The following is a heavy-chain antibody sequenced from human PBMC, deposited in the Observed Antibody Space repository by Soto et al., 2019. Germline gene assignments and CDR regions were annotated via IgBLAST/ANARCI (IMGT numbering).Heavy chain of an antibody. Sequence: EVQLVESGGGSEQPGGSLRLSCVASGFSFRTYSMNWVRQAPGKGLEWVSYISSTSSTKYYADSVKGRFTISRDNAKNSLYLQMNSLRAEDTAVYYCARDQTGFGELWDYWGQGTLVSVSS. CDR1: GFSFRTYS. D-gene: IGHD3-10*01. J-gene: IGHJ4*02. V-gene: IGHV3-48*01. CDR2: ISSTSSTK. CDR3: ARDQTGFGELWDY.